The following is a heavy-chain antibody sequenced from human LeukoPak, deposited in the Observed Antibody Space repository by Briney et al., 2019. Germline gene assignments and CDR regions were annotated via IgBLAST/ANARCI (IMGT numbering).Heavy chain of an antibody. CDR1: GGTFSSYA. J-gene: IGHJ5*02. CDR2: IIPIFGTA. Sequence: SVKVSCKASGGTFSSYAISWVRQAPGQGLELMGGIIPIFGTANYAQKFQGRVTITTDESTSTAYMDLSSLRSEDTAVYYCARACYGGNSLGEGWFDPWGQGTLVTVSS. V-gene: IGHV1-69*05. CDR3: ARACYGGNSLGEGWFDP. D-gene: IGHD4-23*01.